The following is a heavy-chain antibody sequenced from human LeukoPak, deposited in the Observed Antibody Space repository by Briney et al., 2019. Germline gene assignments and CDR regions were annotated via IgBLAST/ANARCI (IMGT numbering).Heavy chain of an antibody. CDR3: VKDRWVDY. D-gene: IGHD4-23*01. V-gene: IGHV3-64D*06. CDR2: ISSDGGST. Sequence: PGGSLRLSCSVSGFTISSYAMHWVRQAPGKGLEYVSSISSDGGSTFYADSVKGRFTISRDNSKNTLSLQMSSLRTEDTAVYYCVKDRWVDYRGQGTLVIVSS. J-gene: IGHJ4*02. CDR1: GFTISSYA.